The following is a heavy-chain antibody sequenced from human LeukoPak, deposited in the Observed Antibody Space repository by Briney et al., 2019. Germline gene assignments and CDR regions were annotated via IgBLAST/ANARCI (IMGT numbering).Heavy chain of an antibody. V-gene: IGHV4-59*05. D-gene: IGHD5-24*01. J-gene: IGHJ3*02. CDR1: GGSISSYY. CDR2: IYYSGST. Sequence: SETLSLTCTVSGGSISSYYWSWIRQPPGKGLEWIGSIYYSGSTYYNPSLKSRVTISVDTSKNQFSLKLSSVTAADTAVYYCARRDGFHAFDIWGQGTMVTVSS. CDR3: ARRDGFHAFDI.